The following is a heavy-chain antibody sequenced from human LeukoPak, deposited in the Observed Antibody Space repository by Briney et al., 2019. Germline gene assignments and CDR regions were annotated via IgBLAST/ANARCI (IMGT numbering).Heavy chain of an antibody. D-gene: IGHD6-19*01. CDR1: GFTFSSYT. Sequence: GRSLTLSCAASGFTFSSYTMQWVRQAPGKGLEWVAVISYDGGDKYYADSVTGRFTISRDNSKNTLYLQMNSLRAEDTAVYYCARDGGIAVAGSKNDAFDIWGQGTMVTVSS. V-gene: IGHV3-30*04. J-gene: IGHJ3*02. CDR3: ARDGGIAVAGSKNDAFDI. CDR2: ISYDGGDK.